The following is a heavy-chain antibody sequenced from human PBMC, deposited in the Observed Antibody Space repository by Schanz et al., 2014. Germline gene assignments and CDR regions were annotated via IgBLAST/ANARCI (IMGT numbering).Heavy chain of an antibody. D-gene: IGHD3-10*01. Sequence: QVQLVQSGAEVKKPGASVKVYCKASGYTFTTYYLHWVRQAPGQGLEWMGIINPTGGSTTYAEKFLGRVTMTSDTSTSTVYMELSRLRSEDMAVYYCVRAPHYGSGRHLDDWGQGTLVTVSS. V-gene: IGHV1-46*03. CDR1: GYTFTTYY. CDR2: INPTGGST. CDR3: VRAPHYGSGRHLDD. J-gene: IGHJ4*02.